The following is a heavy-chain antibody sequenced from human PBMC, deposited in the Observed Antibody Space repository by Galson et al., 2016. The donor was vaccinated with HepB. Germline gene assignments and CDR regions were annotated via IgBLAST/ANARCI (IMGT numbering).Heavy chain of an antibody. CDR2: IWYDGSNK. D-gene: IGHD3-22*01. J-gene: IGHJ4*02. CDR3: ARDWGFFDSSIFDY. V-gene: IGHV3-33*01. CDR1: GFTFSNYG. Sequence: SLRLSCAASGFTFSNYGTHWVRQAPGKGLEWVAGIWYDGSNKNYADSVKGRFTISRDNSKNTLYLQMNSLRAEDTAVYYCARDWGFFDSSIFDYWGQGTLVTVSS.